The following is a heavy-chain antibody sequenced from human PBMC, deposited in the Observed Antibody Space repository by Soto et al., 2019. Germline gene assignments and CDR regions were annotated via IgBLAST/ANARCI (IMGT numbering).Heavy chain of an antibody. CDR1: GGTFSSYT. V-gene: IGHV1-69*02. D-gene: IGHD3-10*01. CDR2: IIPILGIA. Sequence: QVQLVQSGAEVKKPESSVKVSCKASGGTFSSYTISWVRQAPGQGLEWMGRIIPILGIANYAQKFQGRVTITADKSTSTAYMELSSLRSEDTAVYYCATRYGGFGEFDPWGQGTLVTVSS. J-gene: IGHJ5*02. CDR3: ATRYGGFGEFDP.